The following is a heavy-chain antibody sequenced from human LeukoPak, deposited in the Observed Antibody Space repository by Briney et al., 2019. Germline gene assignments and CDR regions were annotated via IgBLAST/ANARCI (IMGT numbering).Heavy chain of an antibody. Sequence: SGTLSLTCAVSGGSISSSNWWSWVRQPPGKGLEWIGEIYHSGSTNYNPSLKSRVTISVDKSKIQFSLKLSSVTAADTAVYYCARDIDGYGYSFDYWGQGTLVTVSS. CDR3: ARDIDGYGYSFDY. J-gene: IGHJ4*02. D-gene: IGHD5-18*01. CDR2: IYHSGST. V-gene: IGHV4-4*02. CDR1: GGSISSSNW.